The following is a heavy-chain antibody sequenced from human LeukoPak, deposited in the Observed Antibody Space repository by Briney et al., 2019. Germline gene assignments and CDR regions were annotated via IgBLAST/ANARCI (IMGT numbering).Heavy chain of an antibody. CDR3: AITGVADAFDI. D-gene: IGHD3-10*01. V-gene: IGHV3-74*01. CDR2: INSDGSST. J-gene: IGHJ3*02. CDR1: GFTFSSYW. Sequence: GGSLRLSCAASGFTFSSYWMHWVRQAPGKGLVWFSRINSDGSSTSYADSVKGRFTISRDNAKNTLYLQMNSLRAGDTAVYYCAITGVADAFDIWGQGTMVTVSS.